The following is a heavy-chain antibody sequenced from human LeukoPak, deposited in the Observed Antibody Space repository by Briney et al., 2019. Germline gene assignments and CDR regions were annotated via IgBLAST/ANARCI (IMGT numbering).Heavy chain of an antibody. CDR1: GFTFDDYA. J-gene: IGHJ4*02. CDR3: AKDIRGSTSWYGLDY. D-gene: IGHD2-2*01. V-gene: IGHV3-43D*03. Sequence: GSLRLSCAASGFTFDDYAMHWVRQAPGKGLEWVSLISWDGGSTHYADSVKGRFTISRDNSKNSLYLQMNSLRAEDTALYYCAKDIRGSTSWYGLDYWGQGTLVAVSS. CDR2: ISWDGGST.